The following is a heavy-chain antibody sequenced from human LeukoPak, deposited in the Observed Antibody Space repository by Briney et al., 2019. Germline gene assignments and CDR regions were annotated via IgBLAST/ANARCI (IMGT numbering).Heavy chain of an antibody. CDR2: IKQDGSET. Sequence: EGSLRLSCTASGFTFSSHWMSWVRQAPGKGLEWVANIKQDGSETYYVDSVKGRFTISRDNAKNSLYLLMNNLRAEDTAVYYCASKDCSSTSCYLSPGYWGQGTLVTVSS. J-gene: IGHJ4*02. V-gene: IGHV3-7*01. CDR3: ASKDCSSTSCYLSPGY. D-gene: IGHD2-2*01. CDR1: GFTFSSHW.